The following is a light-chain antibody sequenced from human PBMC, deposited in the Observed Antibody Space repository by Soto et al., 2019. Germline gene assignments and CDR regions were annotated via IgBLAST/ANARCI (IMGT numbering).Light chain of an antibody. CDR2: RNN. J-gene: IGLJ1*01. CDR1: ISNIGSNP. CDR3: AAWDDSLSVYV. V-gene: IGLV1-47*01. Sequence: QSVLRQQASACGTPGQRVTISCSGSISNIGSNPVYWHQQLRGTAPKLLIFRNNQRPSGVPDRFYDSKSCTSASLAISGLRSEDEADYYCAAWDDSLSVYVFGTGTKVTVL.